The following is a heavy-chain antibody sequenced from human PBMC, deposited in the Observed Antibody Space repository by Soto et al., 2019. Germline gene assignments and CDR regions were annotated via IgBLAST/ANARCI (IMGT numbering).Heavy chain of an antibody. CDR3: ARESEDLTSNFDY. V-gene: IGHV3-21*01. CDR2: ISSTTIYI. CDR1: GFTFTRYS. J-gene: IGHJ4*02. Sequence: PGGSLRLSCAASGFTFTRYSMNWVRQAPGKGLEWVSSISSTTIYIYYADSMKGRFTVSRDNAKNSVYLEMNSLSAEDTAVYYCARESEDLTSNFDYWGQGTLVTVSS.